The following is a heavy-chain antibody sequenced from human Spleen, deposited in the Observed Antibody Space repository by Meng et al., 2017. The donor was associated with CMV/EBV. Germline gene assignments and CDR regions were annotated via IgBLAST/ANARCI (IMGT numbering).Heavy chain of an antibody. CDR3: ARAPYDYGAPFYFDS. Sequence: SGYIFTGYYMHWVRQAPGQGLEWMGWINPNNGGTNYAQKFQGRVTMTRDTAISTAYMELSRLISDDTAIYYCARAPYDYGAPFYFDSWGQGTLVTVSS. CDR1: GYIFTGYY. D-gene: IGHD4/OR15-4a*01. CDR2: INPNNGGT. J-gene: IGHJ4*02. V-gene: IGHV1-2*02.